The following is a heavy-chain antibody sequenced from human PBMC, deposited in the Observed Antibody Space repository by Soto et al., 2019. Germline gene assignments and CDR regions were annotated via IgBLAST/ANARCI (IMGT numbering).Heavy chain of an antibody. J-gene: IGHJ4*02. CDR3: ATDRIGYHDTSAQYYFSH. CDR1: DFSFSDSW. V-gene: IGHV3-15*07. D-gene: IGHD3-22*01. CDR2: IKPRTDGGTI. Sequence: EVQLVQSGGGLVKTGGYLTLSCAASDFSFSDSWMNWVRQSPGRGLEWVGRIKPRTDGGTIDYAAAVKGRCIISRDESENTVYVNINSRTRDDTVVYVCATDRIGYHDTSAQYYFSHWGPGTLITVSS.